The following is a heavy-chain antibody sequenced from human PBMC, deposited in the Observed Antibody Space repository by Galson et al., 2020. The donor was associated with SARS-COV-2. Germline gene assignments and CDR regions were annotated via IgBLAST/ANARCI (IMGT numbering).Heavy chain of an antibody. V-gene: IGHV1-69*02. J-gene: IGHJ4*02. D-gene: IGHD3-22*01. Sequence: KISCKASGGTFSTYTITWVRQAPGQGLEWMGMNIPMLGMTHYAQRFQGRVTITADKSTTTAYMELSSLKSEDTAVYYCARSYDNIEYWGEGTLVTVSS. CDR1: GGTFSTYT. CDR3: ARSYDNIEY. CDR2: NIPMLGMT.